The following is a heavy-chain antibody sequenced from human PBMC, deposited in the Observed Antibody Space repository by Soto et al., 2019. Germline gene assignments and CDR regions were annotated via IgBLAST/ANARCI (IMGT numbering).Heavy chain of an antibody. Sequence: QVQLVQSGAEVKKPGSSVKVSCKASGGTFSSYAISWVRQAPGQGLEWMGGIIPIFGTANYAQKFQGRDTITADESTSTAYMELSSLRSEDTAVYYCARRITGTHDYYYYYGMDVWGQGTTVTVSS. CDR2: IIPIFGTA. V-gene: IGHV1-69*01. J-gene: IGHJ6*02. D-gene: IGHD1-20*01. CDR3: ARRITGTHDYYYYYGMDV. CDR1: GGTFSSYA.